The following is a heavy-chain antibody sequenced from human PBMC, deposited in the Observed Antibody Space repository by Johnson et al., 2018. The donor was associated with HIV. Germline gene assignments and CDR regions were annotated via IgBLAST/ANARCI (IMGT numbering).Heavy chain of an antibody. J-gene: IGHJ3*02. CDR3: ARSPEGDAFDI. CDR2: ISSSGGRT. V-gene: IGHV3-64*04. CDR1: GFTFSSYA. Sequence: QVQLVESGGGLVQPGGSLRLSCTASGFTFSSYAMHWVRQAPGKGLEYVSAISSSGGRTYYADSVKGRFTISRDNSKNTLYLQMNSLRAEDTAVYYCARSPEGDAFDIWGQGTMVTVSS.